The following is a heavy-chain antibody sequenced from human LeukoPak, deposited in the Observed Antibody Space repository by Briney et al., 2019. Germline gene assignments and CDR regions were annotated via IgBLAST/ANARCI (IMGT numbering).Heavy chain of an antibody. CDR1: GYTFTSYG. D-gene: IGHD3-22*01. CDR2: ISAYNGNT. CDR3: ARDPDYRGYHYYYYYGMDV. V-gene: IGHV1-18*01. J-gene: IGHJ6*02. Sequence: GASVKVSCKASGYTFTSYGISWVRQAPGQGLEWMGWISAYNGNTNYAQKLQGRVTMTTDTSTSTAYMELRSLRSDDTAVYYCARDPDYRGYHYYYYYGMDVWGQGTTVTVSS.